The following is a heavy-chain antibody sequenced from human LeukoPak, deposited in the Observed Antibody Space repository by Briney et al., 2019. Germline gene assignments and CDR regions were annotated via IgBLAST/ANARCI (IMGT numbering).Heavy chain of an antibody. Sequence: PGGSLRLSCAASGFTFRNYAMHWVRQAPGKGLEWEAVISFDGTNKYYADSVKGRFTISRDNSKNTLYLQMNSLRAEDTAVYYCAKDLQRVRALRLGELSPGDYWGQGTLVTVSS. J-gene: IGHJ4*02. CDR3: AKDLQRVRALRLGELSPGDY. V-gene: IGHV3-30*04. D-gene: IGHD3-16*02. CDR1: GFTFRNYA. CDR2: ISFDGTNK.